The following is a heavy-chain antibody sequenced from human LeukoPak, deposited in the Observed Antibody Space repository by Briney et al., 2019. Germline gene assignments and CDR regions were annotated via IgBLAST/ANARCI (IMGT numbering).Heavy chain of an antibody. J-gene: IGHJ6*03. V-gene: IGHV3-23*01. CDR3: AKSGLIDFWSAHTGSGYMDV. CDR1: GFTFSSYA. D-gene: IGHD3-3*01. CDR2: ISGSGGST. Sequence: GGSLRLSCAASGFTFSSYAMSWVRQAPGKGLEWVSAISGSGGSTYYADSVKGRFIISRDNSKNTLYLQMNSLRAEDTAVYYCAKSGLIDFWSAHTGSGYMDVWGKGTTVTASS.